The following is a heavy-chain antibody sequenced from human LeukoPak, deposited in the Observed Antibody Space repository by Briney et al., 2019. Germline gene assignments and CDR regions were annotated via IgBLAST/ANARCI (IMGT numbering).Heavy chain of an antibody. CDR3: ASSTSSTSEYDY. V-gene: IGHV3-21*01. J-gene: IGHJ4*02. D-gene: IGHD2-2*01. Sequence: PGGSLRLSCAASGFTFSSYSMNWVRQAPGKGLEWVSSISSSSSYIYYADSVKGRFTISRDNAKNSLYLQTNSLRAEDTAVYYCASSTSSTSEYDYWGQGTLVTVSS. CDR1: GFTFSSYS. CDR2: ISSSSSYI.